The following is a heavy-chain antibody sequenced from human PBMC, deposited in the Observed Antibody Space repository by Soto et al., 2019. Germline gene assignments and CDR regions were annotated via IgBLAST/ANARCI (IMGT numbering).Heavy chain of an antibody. CDR3: AKDRVGGTFYTPLGF. J-gene: IGHJ4*02. D-gene: IGHD1-7*01. CDR1: GFNFDNYG. V-gene: IGHV3-30*18. CDR2: ITYDGSNK. Sequence: QVQLVESGGGVVQPGGSLRLSCQASGFNFDNYGMHWVRQAPGKGLEWVAVITYDGSNKYYADSVKGRFTISRDNSKNTLSLHRNTLKPEVTAVYHCAKDRVGGTFYTPLGFWGQGTLVTVSS.